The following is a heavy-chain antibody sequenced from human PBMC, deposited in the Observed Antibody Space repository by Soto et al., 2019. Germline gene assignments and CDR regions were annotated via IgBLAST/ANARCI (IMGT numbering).Heavy chain of an antibody. CDR2: IYYSGST. CDR1: GGSISSSSYY. V-gene: IGHV4-61*05. D-gene: IGHD6-6*01. CDR3: ARAYSSSSTNWYFDL. J-gene: IGHJ2*01. Sequence: QLQLQESGPGLVKPSETLSLTCTVSGGSISSSSYYWGWIRQPPGKGLEWIGYIYYSGSTNYNPSLKSRVTISVDTSKNQFSLKLSSVTAADTAVYYCARAYSSSSTNWYFDLWGRGTLVTVSS.